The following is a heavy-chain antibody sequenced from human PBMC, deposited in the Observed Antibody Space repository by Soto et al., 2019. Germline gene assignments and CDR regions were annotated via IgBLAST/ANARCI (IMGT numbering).Heavy chain of an antibody. J-gene: IGHJ6*02. V-gene: IGHV3-30*18. Sequence: GSLRLSCAASGFTFSSYAMSWVRQAPGKGLEWVTIISYDGSKIYYADSVKGRFAISRDNSKNTLFLQMNSLRTEDTAVYYCAKDELKAPTYYYYFGMDVWGQGTTVTVSS. D-gene: IGHD1-7*01. CDR3: AKDELKAPTYYYYFGMDV. CDR2: ISYDGSKI. CDR1: GFTFSSYA.